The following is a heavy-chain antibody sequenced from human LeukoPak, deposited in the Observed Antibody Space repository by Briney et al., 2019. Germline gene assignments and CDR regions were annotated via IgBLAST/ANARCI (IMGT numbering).Heavy chain of an antibody. J-gene: IGHJ3*02. CDR2: FDPEDGET. CDR3: ARLAYYYDSSGYYPYAFDI. Sequence: ASVKVSCKVSGYTLTELSMHWVRQAPGKGLEWMGGFDPEDGETIYAQKFQGRVTMTEDTSTDTAYMELSSLRSEDTAVYYCARLAYYYDSSGYYPYAFDIWGQGIMVTVSS. V-gene: IGHV1-24*01. D-gene: IGHD3-22*01. CDR1: GYTLTELS.